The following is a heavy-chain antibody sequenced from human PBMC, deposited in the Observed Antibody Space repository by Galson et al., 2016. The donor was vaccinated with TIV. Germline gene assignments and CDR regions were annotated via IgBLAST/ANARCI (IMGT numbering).Heavy chain of an antibody. D-gene: IGHD3-10*01. CDR2: ISGVDGKT. CDR1: GFTFTTSA. CDR3: AKPIRLRGVSYGFDY. Sequence: SLRLSCAASGFTFTTSAMYWVRQVPGKGLEWVSRISGVDGKTYHADSVKGRFTMSRDDSKNMVYLEMNNLRAEDTAVYFCAKPIRLRGVSYGFDYWGQGTLVTVSA. V-gene: IGHV3-23*01. J-gene: IGHJ4*02.